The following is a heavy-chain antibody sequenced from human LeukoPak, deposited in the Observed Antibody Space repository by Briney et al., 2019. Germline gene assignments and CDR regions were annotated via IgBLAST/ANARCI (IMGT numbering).Heavy chain of an antibody. Sequence: GGSLRLSCAASGFTFSSYEMNWVRQAPGKGLEWVSYISSSGSTIYYADSVKGRFTISRDNAKNSLYLQMNSLRAEDTAVYYCARISGSALSRYWGQGTLVTVSS. D-gene: IGHD1-26*01. J-gene: IGHJ4*02. CDR1: GFTFSSYE. CDR3: ARISGSALSRY. CDR2: ISSSGSTI. V-gene: IGHV3-48*03.